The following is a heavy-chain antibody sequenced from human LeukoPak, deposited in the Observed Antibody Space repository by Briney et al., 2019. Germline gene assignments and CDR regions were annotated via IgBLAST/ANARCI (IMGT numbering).Heavy chain of an antibody. J-gene: IGHJ4*02. Sequence: GGSLRLSCAASGFTFSTYAMSWVRQAPGKGLEWVSAISGSGGITYYADSVKGRFTISRDNSKNTLYLQMNSLRAEDTAIYYCAIVDVWSGHSNWGPLWYWGQGTLITVSS. CDR2: ISGSGGIT. V-gene: IGHV3-23*01. CDR1: GFTFSTYA. D-gene: IGHD3-3*01. CDR3: AIVDVWSGHSNWGPLWY.